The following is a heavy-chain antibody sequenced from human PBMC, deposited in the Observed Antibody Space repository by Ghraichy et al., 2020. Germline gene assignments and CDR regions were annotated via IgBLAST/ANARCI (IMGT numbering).Heavy chain of an antibody. CDR2: ISSSSSYI. J-gene: IGHJ6*03. CDR1: GFTFSSYS. Sequence: LSLTCAASGFTFSSYSMNWVRQAPGKGLEWVSSISSSSSYIYYADSVKGRFTISRDNAKNSLYLQMNSLRAEDTAVYYCARPPYYDFWSGYYTGSDYYYYMDVWGKGTTVTVSS. D-gene: IGHD3-3*01. V-gene: IGHV3-21*01. CDR3: ARPPYYDFWSGYYTGSDYYYYMDV.